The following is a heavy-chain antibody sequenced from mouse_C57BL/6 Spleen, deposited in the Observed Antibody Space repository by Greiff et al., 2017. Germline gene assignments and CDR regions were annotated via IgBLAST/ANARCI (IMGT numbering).Heavy chain of an antibody. CDR1: GFTFSDYG. J-gene: IGHJ4*01. CDR3: ARSTTVVEDAMDY. CDR2: ISSGNSTI. V-gene: IGHV5-17*01. D-gene: IGHD1-1*01. Sequence: DVMLVESGGGLVKPGGSLKLSCAASGFTFSDYGMHWVRQAPEKGLEWVAYISSGNSTIYYADTVKGRFTISRDNAKNTLFLQMTSLRSEDTAMDYCARSTTVVEDAMDYWGQGTSVTVSS.